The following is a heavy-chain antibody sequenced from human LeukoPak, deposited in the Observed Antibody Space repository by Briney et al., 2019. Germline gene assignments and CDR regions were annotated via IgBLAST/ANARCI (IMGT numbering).Heavy chain of an antibody. CDR3: ASRPGSSFDY. Sequence: PSETLSLTCTVSGGSISSSSYYWGWIRQPPGKGLEWIGSIYYSGSTYYNPSLKSRVTISVDTSKNQFSLKLSSVTAADTAVYYCASRPGSSFDYWGQGTLVTVSS. J-gene: IGHJ4*02. CDR2: IYYSGST. CDR1: GGSISSSSYY. D-gene: IGHD6-25*01. V-gene: IGHV4-39*07.